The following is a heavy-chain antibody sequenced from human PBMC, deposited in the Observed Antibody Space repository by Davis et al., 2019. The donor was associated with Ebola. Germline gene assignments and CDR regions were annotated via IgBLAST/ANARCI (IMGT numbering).Heavy chain of an antibody. D-gene: IGHD3-3*01. CDR2: ISAYNGNT. Sequence: ASVKVSCKASGYTFTSYGISWVRQAPGQGLEWMGWISAYNGNTNYAQKLQGRVTMTTDTSTSTAYMELRSLRSDDTAVYYCARDVLDFWSGYYTGYGMDVWGQGTTVTVSS. CDR3: ARDVLDFWSGYYTGYGMDV. V-gene: IGHV1-18*04. CDR1: GYTFTSYG. J-gene: IGHJ6*02.